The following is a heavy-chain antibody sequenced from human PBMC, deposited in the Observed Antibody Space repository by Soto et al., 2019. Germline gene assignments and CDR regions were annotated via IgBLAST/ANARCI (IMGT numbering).Heavy chain of an antibody. CDR1: GFTFSSYG. CDR3: AQETAGGGSQGYYDFWSVYYSGHYGMDV. Sequence: QVQLVESGGGVVQPGRSLTLSCAASGFTFSSYGMHWVRQAPGNGLEWVAGISYDGRNKYYADSVKGRFTISRDNSKNTLYLQMTSLRAEDTAVYYWAQETAGGGSQGYYDFWSVYYSGHYGMDVWGQGTTVTVSS. V-gene: IGHV3-30*18. J-gene: IGHJ6*02. D-gene: IGHD3-3*01. CDR2: ISYDGRNK.